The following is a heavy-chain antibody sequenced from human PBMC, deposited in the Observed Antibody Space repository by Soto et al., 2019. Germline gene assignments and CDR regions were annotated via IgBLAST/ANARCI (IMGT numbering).Heavy chain of an antibody. J-gene: IGHJ4*02. CDR3: ARRRTPLGYRKGPFDY. Sequence: ETLALTCSVYGGPFSGYYWSGIRQPPGKGLEWIGEINHSGSTNYNPSLKSRVTISVDTSKNQFSLKLSSATAADTAVYYCARRRTPLGYRKGPFDYWGQGTLVTVYS. V-gene: IGHV4-34*01. D-gene: IGHD6-13*01. CDR1: GGPFSGYY. CDR2: INHSGST.